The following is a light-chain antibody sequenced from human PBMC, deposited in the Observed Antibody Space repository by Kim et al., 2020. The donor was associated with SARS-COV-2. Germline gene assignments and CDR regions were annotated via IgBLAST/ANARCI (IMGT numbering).Light chain of an antibody. V-gene: IGLV3-9*01. CDR3: QVWDSGTAV. Sequence: SVALGQTARIACGGNNIGTKNVHWYQQKPGQAPVLVIYSDSNRPSVIPERFSGSNAGNTATLSISRAQAGDEADYYCQVWDSGTAVFGGGTQLTVL. CDR1: NIGTKN. CDR2: SDS. J-gene: IGLJ3*02.